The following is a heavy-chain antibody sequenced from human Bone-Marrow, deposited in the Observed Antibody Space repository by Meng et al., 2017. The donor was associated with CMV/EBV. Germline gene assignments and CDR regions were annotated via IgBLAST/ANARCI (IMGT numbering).Heavy chain of an antibody. CDR1: GYTFTRYD. Sequence: KGSCKASGYTFTRYDINWVRQATGQGLEWMGWMNPNSGNTGYAQKFQGRVTITRNTSISTAYMELSSLRSEDTAVYYCARAFGGFDYWGQGTLVTVSS. V-gene: IGHV1-8*03. CDR2: MNPNSGNT. CDR3: ARAFGGFDY. D-gene: IGHD3-16*01. J-gene: IGHJ4*02.